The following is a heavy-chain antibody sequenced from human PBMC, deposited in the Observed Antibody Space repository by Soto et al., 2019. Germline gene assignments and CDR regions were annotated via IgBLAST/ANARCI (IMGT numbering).Heavy chain of an antibody. V-gene: IGHV1-8*02. D-gene: IGHD1-20*01. Sequence: QVQLVQSGAEVKKPGASVKVSCKASGYTFTSYDINWVRQAPGQGLEWVGWMTPNSGDTGYAQTFQGRVTLTRDTHRSTAYMELSSLTSEDTAVYYCARNLYNTGSFDHWGQGTLVTVSS. CDR2: MTPNSGDT. CDR1: GYTFTSYD. CDR3: ARNLYNTGSFDH. J-gene: IGHJ4*02.